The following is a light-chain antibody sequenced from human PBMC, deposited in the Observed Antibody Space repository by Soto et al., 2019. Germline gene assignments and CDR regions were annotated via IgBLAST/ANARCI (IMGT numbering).Light chain of an antibody. J-gene: IGLJ1*01. Sequence: QSALTQPPSASGSPGQSVTISCTGNSSDVGGYNYVSWYQQHPGKAPKLMIYEVSKRPSGVPDRFSGSKSGNTASLTVSGLQAEDEADYYCSSYAGSKGVFGTGTKLTVL. CDR2: EVS. CDR1: SSDVGGYNY. V-gene: IGLV2-8*01. CDR3: SSYAGSKGV.